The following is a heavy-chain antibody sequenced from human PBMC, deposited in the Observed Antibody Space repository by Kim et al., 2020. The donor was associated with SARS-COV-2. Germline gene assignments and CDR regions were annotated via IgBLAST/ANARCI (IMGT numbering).Heavy chain of an antibody. Sequence: DSVKGRFTISRDNSKNTLYLQMNSLRAEDTAVYYCAKDSSSWYESSYFDYWGQGTLVTVSS. CDR3: AKDSSSWYESSYFDY. V-gene: IGHV3-30*02. D-gene: IGHD6-13*01. J-gene: IGHJ4*02.